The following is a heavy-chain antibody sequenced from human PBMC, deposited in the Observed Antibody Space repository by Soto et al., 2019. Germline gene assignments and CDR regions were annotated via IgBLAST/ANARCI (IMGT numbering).Heavy chain of an antibody. CDR2: ISSSGSTI. J-gene: IGHJ3*02. D-gene: IGHD2-21*02. CDR3: ASPPLEPYCGADCPSDPFDI. Sequence: PGGSLRLSCAASGFTFSSYEMNWVRQAPGKGLEWVSYISSSGSTIYYADSVKGRFTISIDNAKNSLYLQMNSLRAEDTAVYYCASPPLEPYCGADCPSDPFDIWGQGTMVTVSS. CDR1: GFTFSSYE. V-gene: IGHV3-48*03.